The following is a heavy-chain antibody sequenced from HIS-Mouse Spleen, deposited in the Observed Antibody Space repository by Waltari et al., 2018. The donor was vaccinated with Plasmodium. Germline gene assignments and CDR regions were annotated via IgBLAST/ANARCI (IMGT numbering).Heavy chain of an antibody. V-gene: IGHV1-2*02. CDR1: GYTFTGYY. CDR3: ARVLGYKAAAGTFVEYFQL. Sequence: QVQLVQSGAEVKKPGASVKVSCKASGYTFTGYYMHWVRQAPGQGIEWRGWINPNGGATNHAQKFQGRVTMTRDTSISPAYMELSRLRSDDTAVYYCARVLGYKAAAGTFVEYFQLWGQGTLVTVSS. CDR2: INPNGGAT. J-gene: IGHJ1*01. D-gene: IGHD6-13*01.